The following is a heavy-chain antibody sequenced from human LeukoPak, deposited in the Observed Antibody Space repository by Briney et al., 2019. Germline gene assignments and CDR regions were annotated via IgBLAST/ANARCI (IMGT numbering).Heavy chain of an antibody. V-gene: IGHV4-39*01. J-gene: IGHJ6*03. D-gene: IGHD3-3*01. Sequence: SETMSLTCSVSGGSISSTSYYWGWIRQPPGKGLEWIGRIYNTESTYYNPPLKSRFSISVDTSRNQCSLKLSSVTAADTAVYYCARRTDFWSGYYYYYYMDVWGKGTTVTVSS. CDR3: ARRTDFWSGYYYYYYMDV. CDR1: GGSISSTSYY. CDR2: IYNTEST.